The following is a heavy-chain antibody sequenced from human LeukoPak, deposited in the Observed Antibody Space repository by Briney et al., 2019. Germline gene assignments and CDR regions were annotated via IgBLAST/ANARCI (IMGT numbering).Heavy chain of an antibody. CDR1: GFTFSSYG. J-gene: IGHJ4*02. CDR2: IRYDGSNK. V-gene: IGHV3-30*02. D-gene: IGHD3-22*01. CDR3: AKGPHYYDSSGYYFQWQFDY. Sequence: GGSLRLSCAASGFTFSSYGMHWVRQAPGKGLEWVAFIRYDGSNKYYADSVKGRFTISRDNSKNTLYLQMNSLRAEDTAVYYCAKGPHYYDSSGYYFQWQFDYWGQGTLVTVSS.